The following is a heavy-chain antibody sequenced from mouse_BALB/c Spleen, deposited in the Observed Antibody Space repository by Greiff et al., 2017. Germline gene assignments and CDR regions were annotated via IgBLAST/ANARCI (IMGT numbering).Heavy chain of an antibody. CDR2: ISSGSSTI. Sequence: EVKLMESGGGLVQPGGSRKLSCAASGFTFSSFGMHWVRQAPEKGLEWVAYISSGSSTIYYADTVKGRFTISRDNPKNTLFLQMTSLRSEDTAMYYCARDGMDYWGQGTSVTVSS. V-gene: IGHV5-17*02. CDR1: GFTFSSFG. J-gene: IGHJ4*01. CDR3: ARDGMDY.